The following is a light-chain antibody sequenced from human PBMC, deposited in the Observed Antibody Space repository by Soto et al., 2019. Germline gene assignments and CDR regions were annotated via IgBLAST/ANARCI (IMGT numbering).Light chain of an antibody. CDR1: QSVSSSY. V-gene: IGKV3-20*01. Sequence: EIVLTQSPGTLSFSPGERATLSCRASQSVSSSYLAWYQQKPGQAPRLLIYGASSRATGIPDRFSGSGSGTDFTLTISSLEPEDFAVYYCQQYGDSPWTFGQGTKVDIK. CDR3: QQYGDSPWT. J-gene: IGKJ1*01. CDR2: GAS.